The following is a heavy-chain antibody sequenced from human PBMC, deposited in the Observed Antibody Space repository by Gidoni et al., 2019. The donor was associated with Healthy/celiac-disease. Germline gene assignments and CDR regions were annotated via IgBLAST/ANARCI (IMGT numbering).Heavy chain of an antibody. CDR3: AKDREAGGYYFDY. D-gene: IGHD3-16*01. J-gene: IGHJ4*02. V-gene: IGHV3-30*18. Sequence: QVQLVESGGGVVQPGRSLRLPCAASGFPFSGYGMHWVRQAPGKGLEWVAVISYDGSNKYYADSVKGRFTISIDNSKKTLYLQINSLRAKDTAVYYCAKDREAGGYYFDYWGQGTLVTVSS. CDR2: ISYDGSNK. CDR1: GFPFSGYG.